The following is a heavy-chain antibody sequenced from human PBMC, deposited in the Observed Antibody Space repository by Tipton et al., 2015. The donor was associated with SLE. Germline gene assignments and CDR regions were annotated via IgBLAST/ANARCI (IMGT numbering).Heavy chain of an antibody. J-gene: IGHJ3*02. CDR2: IYYSGST. CDR3: ARHPVPGGDQGAFDI. CDR1: GGSISSYY. Sequence: TLSLTCTVSGGSISSYYWSWIRQPPGKGLEWIGYIYYSGSTNYNPSLKSRVTISVDTSKNQFSLKLSSVTAADTAVYYCARHPVPGGDQGAFDIWGQGTTVTVSS. V-gene: IGHV4-59*08. D-gene: IGHD2-21*02.